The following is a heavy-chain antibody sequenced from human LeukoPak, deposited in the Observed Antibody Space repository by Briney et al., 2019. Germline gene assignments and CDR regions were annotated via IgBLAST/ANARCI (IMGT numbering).Heavy chain of an antibody. J-gene: IGHJ4*02. CDR3: ARLRWPRGGRSSFDY. D-gene: IGHD3-10*01. V-gene: IGHV5-51*01. CDR1: GYSFTNHW. Sequence: GESLKISCKGSGYSFTNHWIGWVRQMPGKGLEWMGIVNPDDSDTIYSPSFQGQVTISADESITTAYLQWSSLKASDTAMYYCARLRWPRGGRSSFDYWGQGALVTVSS. CDR2: VNPDDSDT.